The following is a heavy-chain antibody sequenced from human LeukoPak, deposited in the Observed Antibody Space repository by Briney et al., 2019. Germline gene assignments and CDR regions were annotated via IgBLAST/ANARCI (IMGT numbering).Heavy chain of an antibody. V-gene: IGHV3-48*03. CDR2: ISSNGNTL. D-gene: IGHD2-15*01. Sequence: GGSLRLSCAASGFTFSNYEMNWVRQAPGKGLEWVSYISSNGNTLYYADSVKGRFTISRDNAKNSLYLQMNSLRAEDTAVYYCARGYCSGATCYSAGYWGQGTLVTVSS. CDR3: ARGYCSGATCYSAGY. J-gene: IGHJ4*02. CDR1: GFTFSNYE.